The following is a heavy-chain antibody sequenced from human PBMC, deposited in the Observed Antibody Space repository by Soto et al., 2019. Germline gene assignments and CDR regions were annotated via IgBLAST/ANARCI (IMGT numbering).Heavy chain of an antibody. CDR2: ISSSSSYI. Sequence: EVQLVESGGGLVKPGGSLRLSCAASGFTFSSYSMNWVRQAPGKGLEWVSSISSSSSYIYYADSVKGRFTISRDNAKNSLYLQMNSLRAEDTAVYYCARDLEGPGAFDIWGQGKMVTVSS. CDR1: GFTFSSYS. CDR3: ARDLEGPGAFDI. V-gene: IGHV3-21*01. J-gene: IGHJ3*02.